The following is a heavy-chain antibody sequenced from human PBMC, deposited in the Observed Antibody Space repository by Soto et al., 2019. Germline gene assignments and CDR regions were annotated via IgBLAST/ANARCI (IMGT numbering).Heavy chain of an antibody. Sequence: ASVKVSCKASGYTFTSYYMHWVRQAPGQGLEWMGIINPSGGSTSYAQKFQGRVTMTRDTSTSTVYMELSSLRSEDTAVYYCARENYDFWSGYRDYYYGMDVWGQGTTVTVSS. CDR1: GYTFTSYY. CDR2: INPSGGST. CDR3: ARENYDFWSGYRDYYYGMDV. D-gene: IGHD3-3*01. J-gene: IGHJ6*02. V-gene: IGHV1-46*01.